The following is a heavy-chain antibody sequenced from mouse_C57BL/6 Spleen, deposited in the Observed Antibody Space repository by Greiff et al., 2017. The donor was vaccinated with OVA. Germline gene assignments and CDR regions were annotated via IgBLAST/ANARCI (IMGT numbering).Heavy chain of an antibody. V-gene: IGHV1-76*01. CDR1: GYTFTDYY. CDR3: ARGRWVFDY. Sequence: VKLQQSGAELVRPGASVKLSCKASGYTFTDYYINWVKQRPGQGLEWIARIYPGSGNTYYNEKFKGKAALTAEKSSSTAYMQLSSLTSEDSAVYFCARGRWVFDYWGQGTTLTVSS. CDR2: IYPGSGNT. D-gene: IGHD1-1*02. J-gene: IGHJ2*01.